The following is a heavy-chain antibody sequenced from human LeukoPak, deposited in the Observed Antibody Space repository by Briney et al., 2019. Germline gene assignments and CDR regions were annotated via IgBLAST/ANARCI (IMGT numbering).Heavy chain of an antibody. CDR2: LSTSGST. V-gene: IGHV4-61*02. Sequence: PSQTLSLTCTVSGGPISSGRNYWSWIRQPAGKGLEWIGRLSTSGSTNYNPSLKSRVTISVDTSKNQFSLKLSSVTAADTAVYYCARHGGSGYYYVYWYFDLWGRGTLVTVSS. D-gene: IGHD3-22*01. J-gene: IGHJ2*01. CDR3: ARHGGSGYYYVYWYFDL. CDR1: GGPISSGRNY.